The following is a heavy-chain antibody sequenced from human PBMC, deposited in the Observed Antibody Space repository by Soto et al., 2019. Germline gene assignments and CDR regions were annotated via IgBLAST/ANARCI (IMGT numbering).Heavy chain of an antibody. Sequence: PSETLSLTCTVSGGSISSYYWSWIRQPAGKGLXXXXXXXXXXXXXXXPXXKSRVTMSVDTSKNQFSLKLSSVTAADTAVYYCAREMTTTYRSHYYFDYWGQGTLVTVSS. CDR1: GGSISSYY. CDR2: XXXXXXX. CDR3: AREMTTTYRSHYYFDY. V-gene: IGHV4-4*07. J-gene: IGHJ4*02. D-gene: IGHD4-17*01.